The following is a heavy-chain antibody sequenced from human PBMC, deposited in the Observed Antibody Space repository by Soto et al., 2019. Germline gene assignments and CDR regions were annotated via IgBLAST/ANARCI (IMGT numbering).Heavy chain of an antibody. CDR3: ARDREEGYCRGGSCWSYYYYMDA. D-gene: IGHD2-15*01. CDR1: GGSISSYY. Sequence: SETLSLTCTVSGGSISSYYWSWIRQPPGKGLEWIGYIYYSGSTNYNPSLKSRVTISVDTSKNQFSLKLSSVTAADTAVYYCARDREEGYCRGGSCWSYYYYMDAWGKGTTVTVSS. V-gene: IGHV4-59*01. CDR2: IYYSGST. J-gene: IGHJ6*03.